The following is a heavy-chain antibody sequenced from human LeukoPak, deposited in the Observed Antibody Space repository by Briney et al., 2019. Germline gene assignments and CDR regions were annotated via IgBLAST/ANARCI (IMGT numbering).Heavy chain of an antibody. Sequence: EASVKVSCKVSGYTLTELSMHWVRQAPGKGLEWMGGFDPEDGETIYAQKFQGRVTMTEDTSTDTPYMELSSLRSEDTAVYYCATDKRGRYFDWLLYYWGQGTLVTVSS. V-gene: IGHV1-24*01. CDR3: ATDKRGRYFDWLLYY. D-gene: IGHD3-9*01. CDR2: FDPEDGET. CDR1: GYTLTELS. J-gene: IGHJ4*02.